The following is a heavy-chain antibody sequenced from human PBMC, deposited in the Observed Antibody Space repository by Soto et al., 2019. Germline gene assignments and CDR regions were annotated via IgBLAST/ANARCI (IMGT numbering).Heavy chain of an antibody. CDR2: IIPILGVA. Sequence: SVKVSCKASGGTFSSYTISWVRQAPGQGLEWMGRIIPILGVANYAQKFQGRVTITADKTTSTAYRELSSLRSEDTAVYYCARDIGVVPAGMLRGADAFDIWGQGTMVTVSS. D-gene: IGHD2-2*01. V-gene: IGHV1-69*04. CDR1: GGTFSSYT. J-gene: IGHJ3*02. CDR3: ARDIGVVPAGMLRGADAFDI.